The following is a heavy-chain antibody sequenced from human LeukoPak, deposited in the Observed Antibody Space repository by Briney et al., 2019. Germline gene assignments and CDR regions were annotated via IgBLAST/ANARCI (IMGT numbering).Heavy chain of an antibody. CDR3: ARTKGGWLPFDY. D-gene: IGHD5-24*01. J-gene: IGHJ4*02. Sequence: ESGPTLVKPTQTLTLTCTFSGFSLSTSGMRVSWIRQPPGKALEWLARIDWDDDKFYGTSLKTRLTISKDTSKNQVVLTMTNMDPVDTATYYCARTKGGWLPFDYWGQGTLVTVSS. CDR2: IDWDDDK. V-gene: IGHV2-70*04. CDR1: GFSLSTSGMR.